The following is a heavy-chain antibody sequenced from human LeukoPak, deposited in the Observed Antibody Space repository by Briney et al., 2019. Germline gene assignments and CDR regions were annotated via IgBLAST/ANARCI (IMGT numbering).Heavy chain of an antibody. CDR3: ATADLSSYYYDSSGYYFGY. CDR2: FDPEDGET. CDR1: GYTLTELS. D-gene: IGHD3-22*01. Sequence: ASVKVSCKVSGYTLTELSKHWVRQAPGKGLEWMGGFDPEDGETIYAQKFQGRVTMTEDTSTDTAYMELSSLRSEDTAVYYCATADLSSYYYDSSGYYFGYWGQGTLVTVSS. J-gene: IGHJ4*02. V-gene: IGHV1-24*01.